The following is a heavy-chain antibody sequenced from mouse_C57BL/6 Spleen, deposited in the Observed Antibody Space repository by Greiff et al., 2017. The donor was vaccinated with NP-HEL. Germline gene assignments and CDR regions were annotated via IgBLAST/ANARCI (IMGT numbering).Heavy chain of an antibody. CDR3: ARYIELRYYFDY. Sequence: EVQVVESGGGLVQPGGSLSLSCAASGFTFTDYYMSWVRQPPGKALEWLGFIRNKANGYTTEYSASVKGRFTISRDNSQSILYLQMNALRAEDSATYYCARYIELRYYFDYWGQGTTLTVSS. CDR1: GFTFTDYY. V-gene: IGHV7-3*01. J-gene: IGHJ2*01. CDR2: IRNKANGYTT.